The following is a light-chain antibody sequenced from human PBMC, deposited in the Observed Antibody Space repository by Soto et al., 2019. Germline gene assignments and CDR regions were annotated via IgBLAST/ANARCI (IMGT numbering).Light chain of an antibody. CDR1: QSISTW. V-gene: IGKV1-5*03. CDR2: KAS. J-gene: IGKJ2*01. CDR3: QQYNICPYT. Sequence: DIPMTQSPSTLSASVGDRVALTCRASQSISTWLAWYQQKPGKAPKLLIYKASSLDSGVPSRFSGSGSGTDFTLTISSLQPDDLATYYCQQYNICPYTFGQGTKLEIK.